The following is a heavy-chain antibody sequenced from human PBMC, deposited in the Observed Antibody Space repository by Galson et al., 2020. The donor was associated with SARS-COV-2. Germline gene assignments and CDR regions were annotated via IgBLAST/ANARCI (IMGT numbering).Heavy chain of an antibody. CDR2: ISSSSSYI. CDR3: ARTPAGWELGY. V-gene: IGHV3-21*01. D-gene: IGHD1-26*01. CDR1: GFTFSSYS. Sequence: GESLKISCAASGFTFSSYSMNWVRQAPGKGLEWVSSISSSSSYIYYADSVKGQFTISRDNAKNSLYLQMNSLRAEDTAVYYCARTPAGWELGYWGQGSLVTVSS. J-gene: IGHJ4*02.